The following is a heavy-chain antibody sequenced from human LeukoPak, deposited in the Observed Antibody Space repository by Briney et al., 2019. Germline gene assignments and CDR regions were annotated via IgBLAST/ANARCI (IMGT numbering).Heavy chain of an antibody. V-gene: IGHV1-69*05. D-gene: IGHD4-17*01. CDR3: ARVYGDYGFDY. J-gene: IGHJ4*02. Sequence: ASVKVSCKASGGTFSSYAISWVRQAPGQGLEWMGRIIPIFGTANCAQKFQGRVTITTDESTGTAYMELSSLRSEDTAVYYCARVYGDYGFDYWGQGTLVTVSS. CDR1: GGTFSSYA. CDR2: IIPIFGTA.